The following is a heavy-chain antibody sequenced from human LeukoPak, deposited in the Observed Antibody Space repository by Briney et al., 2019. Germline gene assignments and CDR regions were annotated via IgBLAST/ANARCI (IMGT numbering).Heavy chain of an antibody. V-gene: IGHV4-4*02. J-gene: IGHJ4*02. D-gene: IGHD5-18*01. CDR3: ARDRGGYTYSHDY. CDR1: GGSISSNNW. CDR2: VYHDGST. Sequence: RSETLSLTCAVSGGSISSNNWWIWVRQSPEKGLEWIGEVYHDGSTNYNPSLKSRVTISMDKSKNQLSLKLNFVTAADTAVYYCARDRGGYTYSHDYWGQGTLVTVSS.